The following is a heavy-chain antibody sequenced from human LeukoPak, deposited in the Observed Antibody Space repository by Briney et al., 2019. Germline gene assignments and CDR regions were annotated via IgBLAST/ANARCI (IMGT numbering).Heavy chain of an antibody. CDR3: VSFYEAY. Sequence: GGSLRLSCAASGNYWMHWVRQAPGKGLVWVSHINSDGGWTSYADSVKGRFTISKDNAKNTVYLQMNNLRAEDTAVYYCVSFYEAYWGRGTLVTVSS. J-gene: IGHJ4*02. CDR1: GNYW. V-gene: IGHV3-74*01. CDR2: INSDGGWT. D-gene: IGHD2/OR15-2a*01.